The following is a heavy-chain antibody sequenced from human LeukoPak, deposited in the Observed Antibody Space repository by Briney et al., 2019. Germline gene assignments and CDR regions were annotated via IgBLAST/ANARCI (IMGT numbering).Heavy chain of an antibody. CDR2: INGDGRDK. CDR3: ARGVDSAIDW. V-gene: IGHV3-7*01. Sequence: GGSLRLSCAASGFAFSSYWMNWVRQAPGKGLEWVANINGDGRDKYYVGSVRGRFTISRDNADNALYLQMNSLRGDDTALYYCARGVDSAIDWWGQGTLVTVSS. CDR1: GFAFSSYW. D-gene: IGHD3-9*01. J-gene: IGHJ4*02.